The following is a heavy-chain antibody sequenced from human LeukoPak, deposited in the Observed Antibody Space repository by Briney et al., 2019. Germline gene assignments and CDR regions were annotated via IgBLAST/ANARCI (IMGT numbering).Heavy chain of an antibody. CDR3: ARVRNWSGYNALDC. J-gene: IGHJ4*02. CDR1: GDSMGTYH. Sequence: SETLSLTCTVFGDSMGTYHWSWIRQPPGKGLEWIGNIYYSGSTKYDPSLKSRVTMSIDTSKNQFSLKLTSVTAADTAVYYCARVRNWSGYNALDCWGQGTLVTVSS. V-gene: IGHV4-59*01. D-gene: IGHD3-3*01. CDR2: IYYSGST.